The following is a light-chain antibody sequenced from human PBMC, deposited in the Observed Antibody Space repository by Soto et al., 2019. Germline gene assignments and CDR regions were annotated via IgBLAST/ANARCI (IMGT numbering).Light chain of an antibody. CDR2: AAS. CDR1: QSISDW. CDR3: QQLNSYPIT. V-gene: IGKV1-9*01. Sequence: GDRVTITCRASQSISDWLAWYQQKPGKAPKXLIYAASTLQSGVPSRFSGSGAGTDFTLTISSLQPEDFATYYCQQLNSYPITFGQGTRLEIK. J-gene: IGKJ5*01.